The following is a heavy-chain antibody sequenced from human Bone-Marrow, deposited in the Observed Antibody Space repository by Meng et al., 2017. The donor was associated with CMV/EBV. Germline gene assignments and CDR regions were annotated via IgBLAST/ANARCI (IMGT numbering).Heavy chain of an antibody. CDR2: IYYSGST. CDR3: ARDTSSWSTLYNWFDP. V-gene: IGHV4-39*07. Sequence: SETLSLTCTVSGGSISSSSYYWGWIRQPPGKGLEWIGSIYYSGSTYYNPSLKSRVTISVDTSKSQFSLKLSSVTAADTAVYYCARDTSSWSTLYNWFDPWGQGTLVTVSS. J-gene: IGHJ5*02. CDR1: GGSISSSSYY. D-gene: IGHD6-13*01.